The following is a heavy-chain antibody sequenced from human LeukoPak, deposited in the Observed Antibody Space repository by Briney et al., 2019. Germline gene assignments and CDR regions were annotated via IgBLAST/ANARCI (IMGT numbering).Heavy chain of an antibody. D-gene: IGHD6-19*01. J-gene: IGHJ3*02. CDR2: IYHSGNT. V-gene: IGHV4-38-2*02. CDR3: ARDRIAVTGDGFDI. CDR1: GYSISSGYY. Sequence: SETLSLTCTVSGYSISSGYYWGWIRQPPGKGLEWLGSIYHSGNTYYNPSLKSRVTISVDMSKNQFSLKLSSVTAAATAVYYCARDRIAVTGDGFDIWGQGTMVTVSS.